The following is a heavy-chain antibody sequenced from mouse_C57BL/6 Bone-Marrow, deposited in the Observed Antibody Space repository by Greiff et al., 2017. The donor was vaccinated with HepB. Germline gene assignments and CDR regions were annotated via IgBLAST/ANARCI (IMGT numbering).Heavy chain of an antibody. V-gene: IGHV14-4*01. CDR1: GFNIKDDY. D-gene: IGHD1-2*01. CDR2: IDPENGDT. J-gene: IGHJ4*01. Sequence: EVKLVESGAELVRPGASVKLSCTASGFNIKDDYMHWVKQRPEQGLEWIGWIDPENGDTEYASKFQGKATITADTSSNTAYLQLSSLTSEDTAVYYCTTPRHYAMDYWGQGTSVTVSS. CDR3: TTPRHYAMDY.